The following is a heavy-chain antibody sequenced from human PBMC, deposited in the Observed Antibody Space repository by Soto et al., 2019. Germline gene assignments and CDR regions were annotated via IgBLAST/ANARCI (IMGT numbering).Heavy chain of an antibody. D-gene: IGHD5-12*01. CDR3: VRDLRRQWQRLAPDSYSGMDV. CDR2: MKPDDGGP. Sequence: ASVKVSCKSSGYILRDYCIHWVRQAPGQGLEWLGWMKPDDGGPNYAQNFQGRVIMTRDTSTGTDYMELTRLTSDDTAVYFCVRDLRRQWQRLAPDSYSGMDVWGQGTTVTVSS. J-gene: IGHJ6*02. CDR1: GYILRDYC. V-gene: IGHV1-2*02.